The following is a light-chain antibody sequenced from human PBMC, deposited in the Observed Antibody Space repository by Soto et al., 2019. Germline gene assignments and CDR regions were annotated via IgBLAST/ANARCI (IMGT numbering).Light chain of an antibody. V-gene: IGKV3-20*01. CDR1: QSVSSSY. CDR3: HQYGSSPGT. Sequence: EIVLTQSPGTLSLSPGERATLSCRASQSVSSSYLAWYQQKPGQAPRLLIYGASSRATGIPDRFSGSGSGTEFTLTISRLEPEDFAVYYCHQYGSSPGTFGQGTKVEI. CDR2: GAS. J-gene: IGKJ1*01.